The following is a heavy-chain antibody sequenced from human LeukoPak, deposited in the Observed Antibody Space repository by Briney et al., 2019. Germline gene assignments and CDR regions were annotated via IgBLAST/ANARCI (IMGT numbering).Heavy chain of an antibody. CDR3: AKGLGLAYYMDV. Sequence: GGSLRLSCAASGFTFSSYGMHWVRQAPGKGLEWVAFIRYDGSNKYYADSVKGRFTISRDNSKNTLYLQMNGLRAEDTAVYYCAKGLGLAYYMDVWGKGTTVTVSS. D-gene: IGHD3-3*02. V-gene: IGHV3-30*02. CDR2: IRYDGSNK. J-gene: IGHJ6*03. CDR1: GFTFSSYG.